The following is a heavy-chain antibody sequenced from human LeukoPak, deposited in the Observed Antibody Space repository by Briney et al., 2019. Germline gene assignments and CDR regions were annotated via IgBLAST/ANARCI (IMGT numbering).Heavy chain of an antibody. V-gene: IGHV3-64*01. CDR1: GFTFSSYA. CDR3: ARDLRGYSYATDY. CDR2: IRSNGGST. J-gene: IGHJ4*02. Sequence: GSLRLSCAASGFTFSSYAMHWVRQAPGKGLEYVSAIRSNGGSTYYANSVKGRFTISRDNSKNTLYLQMGSLRAEDMAVYYCARDLRGYSYATDYWGQGTLVTVSS. D-gene: IGHD5-18*01.